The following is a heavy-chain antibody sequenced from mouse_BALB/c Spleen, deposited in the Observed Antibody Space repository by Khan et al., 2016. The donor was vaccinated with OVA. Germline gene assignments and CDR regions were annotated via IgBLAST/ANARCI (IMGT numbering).Heavy chain of an antibody. V-gene: IGHV2-6-7*01. CDR2: IWGDGST. Sequence: QVQLKESGPGLVAPSQSLSITCTVSGFSLTGFGINWIRQPPGKGLEWLGMIWGDGSTDYNSALKSRLSISKDNSKSQVFLKMNSLQTDDTARYYWARERRLGGFAYWGQGTLVTVSA. J-gene: IGHJ3*01. CDR3: ARERRLGGFAY. CDR1: GFSLTGFG. D-gene: IGHD3-3*01.